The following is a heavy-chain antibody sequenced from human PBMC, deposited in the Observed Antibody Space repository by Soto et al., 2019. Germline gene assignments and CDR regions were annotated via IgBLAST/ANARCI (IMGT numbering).Heavy chain of an antibody. Sequence: SETLSLTCTVSGASISSGYWSWIRQSPGKGLEWIGYIYYDGRTYYNPSLRSRITISVDTSKNHFSLKVSSVTAADTAVYYCARHLGEGYFDYWGQGTLVTVSS. CDR3: ARHLGEGYFDY. CDR1: GASISSGY. V-gene: IGHV4-30-4*01. CDR2: IYYDGRT. J-gene: IGHJ4*02.